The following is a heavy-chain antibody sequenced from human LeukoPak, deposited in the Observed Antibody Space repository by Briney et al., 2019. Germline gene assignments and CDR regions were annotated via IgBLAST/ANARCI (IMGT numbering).Heavy chain of an antibody. J-gene: IGHJ4*02. V-gene: IGHV3-30*18. CDR2: ISYDASNK. CDR3: AKDQENSSGWYTDY. Sequence: GGPLRLSCAASGFPFSTYGMHWVRQAPGKGLEWVAVISYDASNKYYPDSVKGRFTISRVNSKDTLYLQMNSLRAEDTAVYYCAKDQENSSGWYTDYWGQGTLVIVSS. CDR1: GFPFSTYG. D-gene: IGHD6-19*01.